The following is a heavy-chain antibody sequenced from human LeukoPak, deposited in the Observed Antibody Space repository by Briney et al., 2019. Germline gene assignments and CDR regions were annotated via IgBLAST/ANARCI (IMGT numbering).Heavy chain of an antibody. D-gene: IGHD3-10*01. CDR2: IRYDGSNK. CDR3: ARDTGSGLGY. CDR1: GFTFNNYG. V-gene: IGHV3-30*02. Sequence: PGGSLRLSCAASGFTFNNYGMHWVRQAPGKGLEWVAFIRYDGSNKYYADSVKGRFTISRDNSKNTLYLQMNSLRAEDTAVYYCARDTGSGLGYWGQGTLVTVSS. J-gene: IGHJ4*02.